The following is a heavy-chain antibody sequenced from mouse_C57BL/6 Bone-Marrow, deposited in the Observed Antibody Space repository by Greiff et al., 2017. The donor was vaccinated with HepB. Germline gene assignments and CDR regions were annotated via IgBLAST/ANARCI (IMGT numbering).Heavy chain of an antibody. CDR1: GYTFTSYG. CDR3: ARDSNYWYFDV. Sequence: VQLQQSGAELARPGASVKLSCKASGYTFTSYGISWVKQRTGQGLEWIGEIYPRSGITYYNEKFKGKATLTADKSSSTAYMELRSLTSEDSAVYFCARDSNYWYFDVWGTGTTVTVSS. J-gene: IGHJ1*03. D-gene: IGHD2-5*01. V-gene: IGHV1-81*01. CDR2: IYPRSGIT.